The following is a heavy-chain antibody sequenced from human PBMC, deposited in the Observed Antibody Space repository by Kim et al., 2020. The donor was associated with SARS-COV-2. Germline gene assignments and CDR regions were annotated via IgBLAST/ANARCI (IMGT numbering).Heavy chain of an antibody. J-gene: IGHJ5*02. V-gene: IGHV4-34*01. CDR2: SNHRGST. CDR3: ARRGYGSGSRWGDP. D-gene: IGHD3-10*01. Sequence: SETLSLTCAVYGGSFSGYYWSWIRQPPGKGLEGIGESNHRGSTNYNPALKSRVTITVDTSKNQFSRKLSSVTAADTAGDDCARRGYGSGSRWGDPWGQGT. CDR1: GGSFSGYY.